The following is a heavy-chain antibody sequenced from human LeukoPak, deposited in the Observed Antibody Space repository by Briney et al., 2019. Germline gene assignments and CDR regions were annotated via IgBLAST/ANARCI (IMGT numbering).Heavy chain of an antibody. CDR3: ARLKYYYGSGSYEDI. V-gene: IGHV3-53*01. D-gene: IGHD3-10*01. CDR2: IYSGGST. CDR1: GFTVSSNY. Sequence: GGSLRLSCAASGFTVSSNYMSWVRQAPGKGLEWVSVIYSGGSTYYADSVKGRFTISRDNSKNTLCLQMNSLRTEDTAVYYCARLKYYYGSGSYEDIWGQGTMVTVSS. J-gene: IGHJ3*02.